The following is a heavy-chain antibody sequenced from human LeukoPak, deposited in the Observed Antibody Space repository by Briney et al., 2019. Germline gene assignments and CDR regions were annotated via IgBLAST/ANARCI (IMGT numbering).Heavy chain of an antibody. D-gene: IGHD3-10*01. J-gene: IGHJ6*02. CDR2: INSDGSST. CDR3: ARGSYYYGSGSYRPYHYYFGMDV. Sequence: GGALRLSCAAYGFTFSSYWMHWVRQAPGKGLVWVSRINSDGSSTSYADSVKGRFTISRDNAKNTLYLQMNRLRAEDTAVYYWARGSYYYGSGSYRPYHYYFGMDVWGQGTTVTVSS. CDR1: GFTFSSYW. V-gene: IGHV3-74*01.